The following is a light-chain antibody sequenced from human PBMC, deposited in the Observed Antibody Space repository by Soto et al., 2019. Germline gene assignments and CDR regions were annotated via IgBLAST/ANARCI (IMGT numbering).Light chain of an antibody. CDR2: ANN. J-gene: IGLJ1*01. CDR3: QSYDSSLSAPDV. V-gene: IGLV1-40*01. CDR1: SSNIGAGYD. Sequence: QSVLTQPPSVSGAPGQRVTISCTGSSSNIGAGYDVHWYQQIPGTAPKLLIYANNNRPSGVPDRFSGSKSDTSASLAITGLQAEVEADYYCQSYDSSLSAPDVFGTGTKLTVL.